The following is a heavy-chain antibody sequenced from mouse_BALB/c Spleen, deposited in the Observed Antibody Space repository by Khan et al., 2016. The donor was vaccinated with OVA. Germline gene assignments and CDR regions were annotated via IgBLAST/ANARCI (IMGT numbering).Heavy chain of an antibody. J-gene: IGHJ4*01. V-gene: IGHV5-6-3*01. Sequence: EVELVESGGGLVQPGGSLKLSCAASGFTFSSYGMSWVRQTPDKRLELVATINSNGGSTYYPDSVKGRFTISRDNAKNTLYLQMSSLKSEDTAMYYCARVVSRGAMDYWGQGTSVTVSS. D-gene: IGHD2-2*01. CDR1: GFTFSSYG. CDR3: ARVVSRGAMDY. CDR2: INSNGGST.